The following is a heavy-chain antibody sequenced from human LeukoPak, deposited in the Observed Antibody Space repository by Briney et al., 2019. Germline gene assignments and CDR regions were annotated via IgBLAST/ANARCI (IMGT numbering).Heavy chain of an antibody. CDR1: GGSISSNSYY. V-gene: IGHV4-39*07. CDR3: ARVGLGYSSSWYNWFDP. J-gene: IGHJ5*02. D-gene: IGHD6-13*01. Sequence: PSETLSLTCAVSGGSISSNSYYWGWIRQPPGKGLEWIGSIYYSGSTNYNPSLKSRVTISVDTSKNQFSLKLSSVTAADTAVYYCARVGLGYSSSWYNWFDPWGQGTLVTVSS. CDR2: IYYSGST.